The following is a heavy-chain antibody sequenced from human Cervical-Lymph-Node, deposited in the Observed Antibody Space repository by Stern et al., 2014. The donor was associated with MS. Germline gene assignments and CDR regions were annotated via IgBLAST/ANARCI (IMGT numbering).Heavy chain of an antibody. J-gene: IGHJ4*02. CDR3: ARGKRAAGGY. CDR2: INVFNGYT. Sequence: QVQLVQSGAEVKKPGASVRVSCKASGYIFTEFGISWVRQAPGQGLEWMGWINVFNGYTNYAQRLQDRVIMTTDTSTSTAYMELRSLTSDDTAIYYCARGKRAAGGYWGQGTLVIVSS. CDR1: GYIFTEFG. V-gene: IGHV1-18*01. D-gene: IGHD6-13*01.